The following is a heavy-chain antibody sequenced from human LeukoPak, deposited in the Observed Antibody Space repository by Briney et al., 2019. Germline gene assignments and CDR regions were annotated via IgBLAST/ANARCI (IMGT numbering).Heavy chain of an antibody. CDR2: MNPNSGNT. J-gene: IGHJ5*02. D-gene: IGHD3-10*01. Sequence: ASVKVSCKASGYTFTSYDINWVRQATGQGLEWMGWMNPNSGNTGYAQKFQGRVTMTRNTSISTAYMELSSLRSEDTAVYYCARGITMVRGVIIPRKKNWFDPWGQGTLVTVSS. CDR1: GYTFTSYD. V-gene: IGHV1-8*01. CDR3: ARGITMVRGVIIPRKKNWFDP.